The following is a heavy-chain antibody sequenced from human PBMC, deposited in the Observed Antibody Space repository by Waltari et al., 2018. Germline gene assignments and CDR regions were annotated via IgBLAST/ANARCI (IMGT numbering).Heavy chain of an antibody. CDR3: ARELLGSGVGDY. V-gene: IGHV3-7*01. D-gene: IGHD2-15*01. CDR1: GFTFSSYW. CDR2: IKQDGSEK. Sequence: EVQLVESGGGLVQPGGSLRLSCAASGFTFSSYWMSWVCQAPGEGLEWVANIKQDGSEKDYVDSVKGRFTISRDNAKNSLYLQMNSLRAEDTAVYYCARELLGSGVGDYWGQGTLVTVSS. J-gene: IGHJ4*02.